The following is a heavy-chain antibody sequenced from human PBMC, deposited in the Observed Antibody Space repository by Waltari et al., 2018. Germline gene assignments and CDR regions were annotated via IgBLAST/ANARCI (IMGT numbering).Heavy chain of an antibody. V-gene: IGHV4-34*01. J-gene: IGHJ6*02. CDR1: GGSFSGYY. D-gene: IGHD2-21*02. CDR2: INHSGST. Sequence: QVQLQQWGAGLLQPSETLSLPCAVYGGSFSGYYWSWIRQPPGKGLEWIGEINHSGSTNYNPSLKSRVTISVDTSKNQFSLKLSSVTAADTAVYYCARGSRRVTVGPDYYSGMDVWGQGTTVTVSS. CDR3: ARGSRRVTVGPDYYSGMDV.